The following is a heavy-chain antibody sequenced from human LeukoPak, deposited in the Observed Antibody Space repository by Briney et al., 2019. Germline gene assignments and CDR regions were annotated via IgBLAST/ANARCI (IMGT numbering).Heavy chain of an antibody. V-gene: IGHV1-69*13. CDR3: ARYGSGSQVFDY. D-gene: IGHD3-10*01. Sequence: ASLKVSCKASGGTFSSYAISWVRQAPGQGLEWMGGIIPIFGTAKYAQKFQGRVTITADESTSTAYMELSSLRSEDTAVYYCARYGSGSQVFDYWGQGTLVTVSS. CDR2: IIPIFGTA. CDR1: GGTFSSYA. J-gene: IGHJ4*02.